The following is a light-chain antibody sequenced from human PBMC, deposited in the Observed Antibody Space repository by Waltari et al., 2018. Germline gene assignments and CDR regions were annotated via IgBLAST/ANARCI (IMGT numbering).Light chain of an antibody. Sequence: QAVVTQEPSLTLSPGGTVTLTRGSSTAPVTSGNYPHWFQQKPGPAPRTLIYDASDKFSWTPARFSGSLLGGKTALTLSGAQPEDEADYYCLLSYGGVRVFGGGTKLTVL. J-gene: IGLJ3*02. CDR3: LLSYGGVRV. V-gene: IGLV7-46*01. CDR1: TAPVTSGNY. CDR2: DAS.